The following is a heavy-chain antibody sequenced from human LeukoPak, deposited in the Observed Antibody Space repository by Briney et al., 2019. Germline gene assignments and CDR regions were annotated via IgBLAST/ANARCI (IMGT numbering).Heavy chain of an antibody. CDR1: GGSFSGYY. J-gene: IGHJ5*02. CDR3: AREEIAYYYDSSGLSP. D-gene: IGHD3-22*01. V-gene: IGHV4-34*01. CDR2: INHSGST. Sequence: SETLSLTCAAYGGSFSGYYWSWIRQPPGKGLEWIGEINHSGSTNYNPSLKSRVTISVDTSKNQLSLKLSSVTAADTAVYYCAREEIAYYYDSSGLSPCGQGALVTVSS.